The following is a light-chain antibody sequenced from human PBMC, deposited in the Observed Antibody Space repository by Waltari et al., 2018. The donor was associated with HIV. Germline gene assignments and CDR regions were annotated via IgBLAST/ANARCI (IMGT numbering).Light chain of an antibody. J-gene: IGLJ2*01. CDR1: SSDVGGYNY. CDR2: DVN. V-gene: IGLV2-11*01. CDR3: CSYAGNYTLV. Sequence: QSALTQPRSVSGSPGQSVTVSCTGTSSDVGGYNYVSWYQQHPGKAPKLMIYDVNNRPAGVPDRFSGSKSGNTASLTISGLQAEDEADYYCCSYAGNYTLVFGGGTKLTVL.